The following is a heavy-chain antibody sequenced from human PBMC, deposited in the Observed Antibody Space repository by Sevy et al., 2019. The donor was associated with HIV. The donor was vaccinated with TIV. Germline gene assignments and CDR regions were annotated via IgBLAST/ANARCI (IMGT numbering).Heavy chain of an antibody. CDR1: GFTFGDYA. CDR3: TREEKGMPFDY. Sequence: GGSLRLSCTASGFTFGDYAMSWFRQAPGKGLEWVGFIRSKAYGGTTEYAASVKGRFTISRDDSKSIAYLQMNSLKTEDTAVYYCTREEKGMPFDYWGQGTLVTVSS. V-gene: IGHV3-49*03. J-gene: IGHJ4*02. CDR2: IRSKAYGGTT. D-gene: IGHD2-2*01.